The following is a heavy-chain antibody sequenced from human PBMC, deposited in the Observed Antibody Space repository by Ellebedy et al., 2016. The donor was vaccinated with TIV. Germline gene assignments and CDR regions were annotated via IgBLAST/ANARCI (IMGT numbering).Heavy chain of an antibody. J-gene: IGHJ3*02. CDR3: ARSYSGSSLDASDI. Sequence: GESLKISCAASGFTFSSYAIHWVRQGPGKGLEWVAVMSYDGSYKYYADSVKGRCTISRDNSKNTLYLQIDSLRTEDTAIYYCARSYSGSSLDASDIWGQGTMVTVSS. V-gene: IGHV3-30-3*01. CDR2: MSYDGSYK. CDR1: GFTFSSYA. D-gene: IGHD1-26*01.